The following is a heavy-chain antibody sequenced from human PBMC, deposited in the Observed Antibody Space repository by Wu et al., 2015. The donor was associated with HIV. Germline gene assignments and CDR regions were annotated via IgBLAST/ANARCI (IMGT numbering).Heavy chain of an antibody. D-gene: IGHD3-10*01. CDR2: INPNSGGT. CDR1: GYTFTGYY. J-gene: IGHJ4*02. V-gene: IGHV1-2*02. CDR3: ARDRYEFGELPTSDFDY. Sequence: QVQLVQSGAEVKKPGASVKVSCKASGYTFTGYYMHWVRQAPGQGLEWMGWINPNSGGTNYAQKFQGRVTMTRDTSISTAYMELSRLRSDDTAVYYCARDRYEFGELPTSDFDYWGQGTLVTVSS.